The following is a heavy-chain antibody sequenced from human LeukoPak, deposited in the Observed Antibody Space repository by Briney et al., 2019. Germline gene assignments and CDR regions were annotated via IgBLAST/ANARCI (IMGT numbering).Heavy chain of an antibody. CDR3: AKDGGYSSSWSLFDY. V-gene: IGHV3-23*01. CDR2: ISGSGGST. D-gene: IGHD6-13*01. Sequence: GGSLRLSCAASGFTFSSYAMSWVRQAPGKGLEWVSAISGSGGSTYYADSVKGRFTISRDNSKNTLYLQMNSLRAEDTAVYYCAKDGGYSSSWSLFDYWGQGTLVTASS. J-gene: IGHJ4*02. CDR1: GFTFSSYA.